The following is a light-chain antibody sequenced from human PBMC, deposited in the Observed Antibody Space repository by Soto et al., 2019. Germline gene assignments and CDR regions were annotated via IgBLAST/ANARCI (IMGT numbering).Light chain of an antibody. CDR2: DAS. CDR1: QTVSNY. Sequence: EIVFTQSPATLSLSPGERATLSCRASQTVSNYIAWYQHKPGQGPRLLIYDASNRAAGIPTRFRGSGSGTDFTLTITSXEPEDSAVYYCQLRSSWPTFGGGTKVEIK. J-gene: IGKJ4*01. V-gene: IGKV3-11*01. CDR3: QLRSSWPT.